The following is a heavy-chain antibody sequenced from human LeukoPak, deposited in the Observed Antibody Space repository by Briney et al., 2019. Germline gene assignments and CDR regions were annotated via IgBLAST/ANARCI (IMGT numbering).Heavy chain of an antibody. CDR2: IYYSGST. J-gene: IGHJ5*02. D-gene: IGHD6-13*01. CDR3: ARGSGIAVAGTVTNWFDP. CDR1: GGSISSYY. V-gene: IGHV4-59*08. Sequence: SETLSLTCTVSGGSISSYYWSWIRQPPGKGLEWIGYIYYSGSTNYNPSLKSRVTISVDTSKNQFSLKLSSVTAADTAVYYCARGSGIAVAGTVTNWFDPWGQGTLVTVSS.